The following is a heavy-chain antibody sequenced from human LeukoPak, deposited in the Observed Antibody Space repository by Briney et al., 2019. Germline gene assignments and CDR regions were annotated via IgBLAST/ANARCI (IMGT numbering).Heavy chain of an antibody. CDR3: AKDATPFNSVWDCFDS. Sequence: GGSLRLSCAASGFTFSVHAMSWVRQAPGKGPEWVSSIGGGDDDRYYADSVKGRFTVTRDNSNNMVYLQLNSLRAEDTALYYCAKDATPFNSVWDCFDSWGQGTLVTVSS. CDR2: IGGGDDDR. CDR1: GFTFSVHA. J-gene: IGHJ4*02. V-gene: IGHV3-23*01. D-gene: IGHD7-27*01.